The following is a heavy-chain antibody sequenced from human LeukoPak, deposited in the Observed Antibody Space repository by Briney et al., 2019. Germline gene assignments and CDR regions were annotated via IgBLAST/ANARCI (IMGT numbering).Heavy chain of an antibody. J-gene: IGHJ6*03. CDR2: IYYSGST. CDR3: ARAPLGYYMDV. Sequence: PSETLSLTCTVSGGSINSYYWSWIRQPPGKGLEWIGYIYYSGSTNYNPSLKSRVTISVDTSKNQSSLKLTSVTAADTAVYYCARAPLGYYMDVWGKGTTVTVSS. CDR1: GGSINSYY. V-gene: IGHV4-59*01.